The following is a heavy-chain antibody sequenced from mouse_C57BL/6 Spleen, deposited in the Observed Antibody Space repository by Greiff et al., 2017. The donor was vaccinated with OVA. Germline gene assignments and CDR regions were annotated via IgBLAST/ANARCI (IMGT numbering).Heavy chain of an antibody. Sequence: VKLQESGPELVKPGASVKISCKASGYAFSSSWMNWVKQRPGKGLEWIGRIYPGDGDTNYNGKFKGKATLTADKSSSTAYMQLSSLTSEDSAVYFCARSLFTTVVAPWGQGTSVTVSS. CDR3: ARSLFTTVVAP. V-gene: IGHV1-82*01. CDR2: IYPGDGDT. J-gene: IGHJ4*01. D-gene: IGHD1-1*01. CDR1: GYAFSSSW.